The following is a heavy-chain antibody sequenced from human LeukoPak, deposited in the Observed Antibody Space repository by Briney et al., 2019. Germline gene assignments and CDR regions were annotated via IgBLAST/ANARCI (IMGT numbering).Heavy chain of an antibody. CDR1: GFTFSSYS. CDR3: ARGRYDSSGSYSLFDY. CDR2: ITRSSIYI. V-gene: IGHV3-21*01. D-gene: IGHD3-22*01. J-gene: IGHJ4*02. Sequence: GGSLRLSCAASGFTFSSYSMNWVRQAPGKGLEWVSCITRSSIYIYYADSVKGRFTISRDNAKNSLHLQMNSLRAEDTAVYYCARGRYDSSGSYSLFDYWGQGTLVTVSS.